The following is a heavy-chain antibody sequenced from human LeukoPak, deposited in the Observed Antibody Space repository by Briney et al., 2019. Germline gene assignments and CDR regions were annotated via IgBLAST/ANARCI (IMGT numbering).Heavy chain of an antibody. V-gene: IGHV4-34*01. D-gene: IGHD1-26*01. J-gene: IGHJ5*02. CDR3: ARFSVVGAPPT. CDR2: INHSGST. CDR1: GGSFSGYY. Sequence: PSETLSLTCAVYGGSFSGYYWNWIRHPPGKGLEWIGEINHSGSTNYNPSLRSRVTMSVDTSKNQFSLKLSSVTAADTAVYYCARFSVVGAPPTWGQGTLVTVSS.